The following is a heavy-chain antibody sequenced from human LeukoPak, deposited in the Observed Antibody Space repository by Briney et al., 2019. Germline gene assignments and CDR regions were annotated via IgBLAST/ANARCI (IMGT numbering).Heavy chain of an antibody. D-gene: IGHD6-19*01. CDR2: ISSSSSYI. V-gene: IGHV3-21*01. Sequence: GGSLRLSWAASGFTFSSYSMNWVRQAPGKGLEWVSSISSSSSYIYYADSVKGRFTISRDNAKNSLYLQMNSLRAEDTAVYYCARPYIAVASYYFDYWGQGTLVTVSS. CDR1: GFTFSSYS. CDR3: ARPYIAVASYYFDY. J-gene: IGHJ4*02.